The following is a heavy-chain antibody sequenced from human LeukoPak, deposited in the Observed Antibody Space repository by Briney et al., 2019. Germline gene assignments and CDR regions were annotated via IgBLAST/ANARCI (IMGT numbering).Heavy chain of an antibody. CDR1: GFTFRNAW. D-gene: IGHD3-22*01. V-gene: IGHV3-15*01. CDR3: TTTYNYDSSCSIVDY. CDR2: IKSKTDGGTT. J-gene: IGHJ4*02. Sequence: PGGSLRLSCAASGFTFRNAWMTWVRQSPRKGLEWVGRIKSKTDGGTTDYAAPVKVRFTISRDDSKNTLYLQMNSLKTEDTALYYCTTTYNYDSSCSIVDYWGQGTLVTVSS.